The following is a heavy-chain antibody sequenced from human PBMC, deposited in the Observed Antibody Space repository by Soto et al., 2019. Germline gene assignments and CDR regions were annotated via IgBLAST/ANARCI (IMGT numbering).Heavy chain of an antibody. CDR2: IIPISDTT. J-gene: IGHJ6*02. V-gene: IGHV1-69*01. CDR3: ARSQGSSTSLELYYYYSYGMEV. D-gene: IGHD2-2*01. CDR1: GGTFSSYA. Sequence: QVQLVQSGAEVKKPGSSVKVSCKASGGTFSSYAISWVRQAPGQGLEWMGGIIPISDTTNYAQKFQGRVTITADEPTGTAYMELSSLRSEDTAVYYCARSQGSSTSLELYYYYSYGMEVWGQGATVIVSS.